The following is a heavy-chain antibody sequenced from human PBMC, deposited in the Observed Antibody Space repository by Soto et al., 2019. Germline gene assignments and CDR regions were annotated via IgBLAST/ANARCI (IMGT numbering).Heavy chain of an antibody. CDR2: ISAYNGNT. J-gene: IGHJ3*02. Sequence: QVQLVQSGAEVKKPGASVKVSCKASGYTFTSYGISWVRQAPGQGLEWMGWISAYNGNTNYAQKLQGRVTMTTDTSTSRDYNEMRSLRSDDTAVYYCARDGEGYYFWGSCRYFNLGAFDIWGQGTMVTVSS. V-gene: IGHV1-18*01. D-gene: IGHD3-16*02. CDR3: ARDGEGYYFWGSCRYFNLGAFDI. CDR1: GYTFTSYG.